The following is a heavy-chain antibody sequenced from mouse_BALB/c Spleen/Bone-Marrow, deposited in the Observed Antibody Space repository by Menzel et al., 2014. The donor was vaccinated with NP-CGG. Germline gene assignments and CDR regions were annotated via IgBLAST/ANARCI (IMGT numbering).Heavy chain of an antibody. J-gene: IGHJ3*01. Sequence: VKLVESGPELVKPGASVKMSCKASGYTFTDYVIGWVKQRTGQVLEWIGEIYPGTGSTYYDENFGGKATLTADKSSNTVYMQLTSLTSEDSAVYFCARYDVPAWFAYWGQGTLVTVSA. D-gene: IGHD2-14*01. CDR1: GYTFTDYV. CDR3: ARYDVPAWFAY. V-gene: IGHV1-83*01. CDR2: IYPGTGST.